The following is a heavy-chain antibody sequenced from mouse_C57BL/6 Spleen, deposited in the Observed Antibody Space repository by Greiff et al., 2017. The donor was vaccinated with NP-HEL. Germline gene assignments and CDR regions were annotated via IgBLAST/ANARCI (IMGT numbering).Heavy chain of an antibody. Sequence: EVQRVESEGGLVQPGSSMKLSCTASGFTFSDYYMAWVRQVPEKGLEWVANINYDGSSTYYLDSLKSRFIISRDNAKNILYLQMSSLKSEDTATYYCARDGEEDWYFDVWGTGTTVTVSS. CDR2: INYDGSST. CDR1: GFTFSDYY. CDR3: ARDGEEDWYFDV. V-gene: IGHV5-16*01. J-gene: IGHJ1*03.